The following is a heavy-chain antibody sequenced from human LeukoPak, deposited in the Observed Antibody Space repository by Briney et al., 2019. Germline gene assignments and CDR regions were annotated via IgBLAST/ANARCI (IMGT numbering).Heavy chain of an antibody. Sequence: NPGGSLRLSCAASGFIFSDYYMSWLRQAPGKGLEWVSYITTGNTEYYADSVKGRFTISRDNAKNSLYLQMNSLRAEDTAVYYCVRDPRVSEPEGTVWGKGTTVTVSP. CDR2: ITTGNTE. J-gene: IGHJ6*04. V-gene: IGHV3-11*01. D-gene: IGHD6-6*01. CDR1: GFIFSDYY. CDR3: VRDPRVSEPEGTV.